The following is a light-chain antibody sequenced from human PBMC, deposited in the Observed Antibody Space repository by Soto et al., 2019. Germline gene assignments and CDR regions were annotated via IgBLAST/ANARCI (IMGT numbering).Light chain of an antibody. CDR1: SSDVGGYNY. J-gene: IGLJ2*01. CDR2: EVS. CDR3: SSYAGSNNFVV. V-gene: IGLV2-8*01. Sequence: QSALTQPPSASGSPGQSVTISCTGTSSDVGGYNYVSWYQQHPGKAPKLMIYEVSKRPSGVPDRFSGSKSDNTAPLTVSGLQAEDEADYYCSSYAGSNNFVVFGGGTKLTVL.